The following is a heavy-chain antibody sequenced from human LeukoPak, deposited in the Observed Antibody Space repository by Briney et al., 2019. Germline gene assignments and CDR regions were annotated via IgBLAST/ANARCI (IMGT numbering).Heavy chain of an antibody. Sequence: SETLSLTCTVSGGSISSYYWRWIRQAAGKGLEWIGRFYSGGSTDYTRSLKSRVTMSVDTSKNQFSLKLSSVTAADTAVYYCARGPEGITMVRGVTHKGGNYYGMDVWGQGTTVTVSS. CDR2: FYSGGST. D-gene: IGHD3-10*01. V-gene: IGHV4-4*07. CDR3: ARGPEGITMVRGVTHKGGNYYGMDV. CDR1: GGSISSYY. J-gene: IGHJ6*02.